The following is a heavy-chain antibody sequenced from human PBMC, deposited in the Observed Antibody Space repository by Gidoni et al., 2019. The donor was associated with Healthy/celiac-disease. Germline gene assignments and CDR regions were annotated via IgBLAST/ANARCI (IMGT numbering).Heavy chain of an antibody. CDR3: AHCSGGSCSRITGYFQH. V-gene: IGHV1-69*01. D-gene: IGHD2-15*01. CDR2: IIPIFGTA. CDR1: GGTFSSYA. Sequence: QVQLVQSGAAVKKPGSSVKVSCTASGGTFSSYAISWVRQAPGQGLEWMGWIIPIFGTANYAQKFQGRVTITADESTSTAYMELSSLRSEDTAVYYCAHCSGGSCSRITGYFQHWGQGTLVTVSS. J-gene: IGHJ1*01.